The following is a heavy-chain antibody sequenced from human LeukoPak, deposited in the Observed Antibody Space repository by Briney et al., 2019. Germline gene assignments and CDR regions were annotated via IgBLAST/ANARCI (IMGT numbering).Heavy chain of an antibody. D-gene: IGHD3-3*01. Sequence: GASVKVSCKASGYTFTSYDINWVRQATGQGLEWMGWMNPNSGNTGYAQKFQGRVTMTRNTSISTAYMDMSSLRSEETAVYYCARGKELSYYDFWSGYYTSWFDPWGQGTLVTVSS. CDR1: GYTFTSYD. V-gene: IGHV1-8*01. CDR2: MNPNSGNT. J-gene: IGHJ5*02. CDR3: ARGKELSYYDFWSGYYTSWFDP.